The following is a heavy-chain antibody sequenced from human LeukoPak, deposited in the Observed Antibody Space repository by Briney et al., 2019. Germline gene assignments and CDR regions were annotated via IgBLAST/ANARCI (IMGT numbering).Heavy chain of an antibody. CDR2: INNSSSNI. CDR3: ARDSQPLYCTNGVWQLEFDC. Sequence: AGGSLRLSCAASGFTFSSYSMNWLRQAPGKGLEWVSSINNSSSNIYYADSVKGRFTISRDNAKTYLYLQMKSLKAEDTAVYSCARDSQPLYCTNGVWQLEFDCWGQGTLVSDSS. D-gene: IGHD2-8*01. CDR1: GFTFSSYS. V-gene: IGHV3-21*03. J-gene: IGHJ4*02.